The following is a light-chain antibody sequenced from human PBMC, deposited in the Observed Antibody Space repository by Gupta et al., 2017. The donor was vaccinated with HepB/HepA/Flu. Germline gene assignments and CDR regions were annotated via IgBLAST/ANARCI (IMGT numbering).Light chain of an antibody. CDR1: SSDVGSYNY. V-gene: IGLV2-14*03. CDR2: DVS. Sequence: SALTQPASVSRSPGQALTLSSTGTSSDVGSYNYVSWYQHHPGKDPKLMIYDVSNRPSGVSNRFSGSKSGNTASLTISGLQAEDEADYYCSSYTSSSTLDWVFGGGTKLTVL. CDR3: SSYTSSSTLDWV. J-gene: IGLJ3*02.